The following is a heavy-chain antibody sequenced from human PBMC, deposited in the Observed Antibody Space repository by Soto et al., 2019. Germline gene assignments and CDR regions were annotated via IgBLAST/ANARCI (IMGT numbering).Heavy chain of an antibody. CDR3: ARLIVGATLPFDY. J-gene: IGHJ4*02. CDR2: IWPGDSDT. CDR1: GYSLTNYW. Sequence: GESLKISCKGSGYSLTNYWIAWVRQMPGKGLELMGIIWPGDSDTRYRPSFQGQVTISVDKSLSTAYLQWSSLKASDTAMYYCARLIVGATLPFDYWGQGTMVTVSS. V-gene: IGHV5-51*01. D-gene: IGHD1-26*01.